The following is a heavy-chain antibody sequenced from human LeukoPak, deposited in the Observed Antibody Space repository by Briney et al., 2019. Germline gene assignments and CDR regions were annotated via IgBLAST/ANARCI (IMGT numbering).Heavy chain of an antibody. V-gene: IGHV3-21*01. Sequence: GGSLRLSCAASGFTFSSYSMNWVRQAPGEGLEWVSSISSSSSYIYYADSVKGRFTISRDNAKNSLYLQMNSLRAEDTAVYYCARHFRRLGITIFGVVNWFDPWGQGTLVTVSS. CDR3: ARHFRRLGITIFGVVNWFDP. CDR2: ISSSSSYI. CDR1: GFTFSSYS. D-gene: IGHD3-3*01. J-gene: IGHJ5*02.